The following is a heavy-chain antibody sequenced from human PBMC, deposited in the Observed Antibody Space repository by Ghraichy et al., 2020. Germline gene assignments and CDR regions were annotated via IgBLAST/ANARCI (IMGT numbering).Heavy chain of an antibody. J-gene: IGHJ6*02. V-gene: IGHV3-48*02. D-gene: IGHD5-12*01. CDR1: EFTFSKYG. CDR2: ISSSSTSI. CDR3: ASAGSGYGGHSYFYGIEV. Sequence: GGSLRLSCAASEFTFSKYGMNWVRQAPGKGLEWISYISSSSTSIYYADSVRGRFTMSRDNANNSLSLQMDSLRDEDTAVYHCASAGSGYGGHSYFYGIEVWGQGTTVTISS.